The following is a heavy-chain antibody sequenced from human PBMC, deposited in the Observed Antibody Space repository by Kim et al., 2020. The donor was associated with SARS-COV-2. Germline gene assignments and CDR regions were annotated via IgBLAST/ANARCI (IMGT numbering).Heavy chain of an antibody. Sequence: ASVKVSCKASGYTFTSYAMHWLRQAPGQRLEWMGWINAGNGNTKYSQKFQGRVTITRDTSASTAYMELSSLRSEDTAVYYCARDHLWQQLEYNWFDPWGQGTLVTVSS. CDR3: ARDHLWQQLEYNWFDP. CDR2: INAGNGNT. D-gene: IGHD6-13*01. CDR1: GYTFTSYA. V-gene: IGHV1-3*01. J-gene: IGHJ5*02.